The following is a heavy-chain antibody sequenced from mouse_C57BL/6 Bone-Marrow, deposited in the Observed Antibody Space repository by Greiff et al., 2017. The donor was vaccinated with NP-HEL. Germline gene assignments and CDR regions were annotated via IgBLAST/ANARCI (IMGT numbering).Heavy chain of an antibody. CDR2: ISNGGGST. V-gene: IGHV5-12*01. Sequence: EVKLMESGGGLVQPGGSLKLSCAASGFTFSDYYMYWVRQTPEKRLEWVAYISNGGGSTYYPDTVKGRFTISRDNAKNTLYLQMSRLKSEDTAMYYGARQRDFYDNRYFDVWGTGTTVTVSS. D-gene: IGHD2-3*01. CDR1: GFTFSDYY. CDR3: ARQRDFYDNRYFDV. J-gene: IGHJ1*03.